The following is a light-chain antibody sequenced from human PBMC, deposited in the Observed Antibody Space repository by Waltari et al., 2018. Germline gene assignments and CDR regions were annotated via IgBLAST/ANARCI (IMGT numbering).Light chain of an antibody. Sequence: DIVMTQSPDSLTVSLGERATINCKSSQSVLSSSDNKNYLAWYQQKPGKPPKLLIYWASTRESGVPDRFSGSGSGTDFTLTISSLQAEDVAVYFCQQYYIAQYTFGQGTKLEIK. CDR3: QQYYIAQYT. V-gene: IGKV4-1*01. CDR1: QSVLSSSDNKNY. J-gene: IGKJ2*01. CDR2: WAS.